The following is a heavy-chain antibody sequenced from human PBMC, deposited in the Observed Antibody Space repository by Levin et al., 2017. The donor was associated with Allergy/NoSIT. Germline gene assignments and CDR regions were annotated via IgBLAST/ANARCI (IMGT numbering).Heavy chain of an antibody. D-gene: IGHD2-15*01. CDR3: AKGLRGCSGGSCYFHN. CDR2: ISTSGGST. Sequence: SCAASGFTFSSSAMSWVRQAPGMGLEWVSGISTSGGSTYYADSVKGRFTISRDNSKNTLYLQMNSLRVEDTAIYYCAKGLRGCSGGSCYFHNWGQGTLVTVSS. CDR1: GFTFSSSA. J-gene: IGHJ4*02. V-gene: IGHV3-23*01.